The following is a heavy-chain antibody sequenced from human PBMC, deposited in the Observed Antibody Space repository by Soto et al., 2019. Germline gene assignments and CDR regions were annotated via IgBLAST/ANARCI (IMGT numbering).Heavy chain of an antibody. Sequence: QVQLQESGPGLVKPSQTLSLTCTVSGGSISSCGYYWSWIRQHPGKGLEWIGYTYYSGITYYDPSLKSRVTISVDTSKNQFTLKLSSVTAADTAVYYCAREFDFYGSGSYYSGPLFDSWGQGTLVTVSS. V-gene: IGHV4-31*03. J-gene: IGHJ5*01. D-gene: IGHD3-10*01. CDR2: TYYSGIT. CDR3: AREFDFYGSGSYYSGPLFDS. CDR1: GGSISSCGYY.